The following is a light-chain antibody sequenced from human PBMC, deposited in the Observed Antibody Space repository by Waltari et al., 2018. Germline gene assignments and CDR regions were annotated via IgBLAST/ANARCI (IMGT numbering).Light chain of an antibody. Sequence: EIVMTQSPATLSVSPGERATLSCRASRSIGNNLAWYQQKPGQAPRFLIYRTSTRTPGIPARFSGSGSGTEFTLTINSMQSEDFAVYYCQQYNNWPPGTFGQGTKVEIK. CDR3: QQYNNWPPGT. V-gene: IGKV3-15*01. CDR2: RTS. CDR1: RSIGNN. J-gene: IGKJ1*01.